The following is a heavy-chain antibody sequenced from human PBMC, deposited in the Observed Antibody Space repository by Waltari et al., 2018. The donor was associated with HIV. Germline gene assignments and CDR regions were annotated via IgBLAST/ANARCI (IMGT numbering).Heavy chain of an antibody. CDR1: GGPIRSNRYY. J-gene: IGHJ5*02. V-gene: IGHV4-39*01. Sequence: QLQLQESGPGLVRPSETLSLTCHVSGGPIRSNRYYWDWIRQPPGKGLEWIGSIFYSGTSKYTPSLESRVTISVDTAKKQLSLRVTSVTAADTALYYCARGYCSDDDCYPAGPWGQGTLVIVSS. CDR2: IFYSGTS. D-gene: IGHD2-15*01. CDR3: ARGYCSDDDCYPAGP.